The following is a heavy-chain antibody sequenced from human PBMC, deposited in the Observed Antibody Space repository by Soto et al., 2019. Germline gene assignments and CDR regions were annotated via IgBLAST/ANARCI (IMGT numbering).Heavy chain of an antibody. Sequence: QVQLVESGGGVVQPGRSLRLSCAASGFTFSSYGMHWVRQAPGKGLEWVAVISYDGSNKYYADSVKGRFTISRDNXXNTLYLQMNSLRAEDTAVYYCAKSPRSGSYYEIDYWGQGTLVTVSS. CDR1: GFTFSSYG. CDR3: AKSPRSGSYYEIDY. J-gene: IGHJ4*02. CDR2: ISYDGSNK. V-gene: IGHV3-30*18. D-gene: IGHD1-26*01.